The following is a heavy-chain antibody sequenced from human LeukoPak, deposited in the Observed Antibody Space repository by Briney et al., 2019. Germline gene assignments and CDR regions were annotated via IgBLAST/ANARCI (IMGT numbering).Heavy chain of an antibody. CDR1: GFTFSSSV. V-gene: IGHV3-23*01. J-gene: IGHJ4*02. D-gene: IGHD2-8*01. CDR2: ITGSGGST. CDR3: AKAENGLDY. Sequence: PGGSLRLSCAASGFTFSSSVMSWVRQAPGKGLEWVSSITGSGGSTYYADSVKGRFSISRDNPKNTLYLQMNSLRAEDTAVYYCAKAENGLDYWGQGTLVTVSS.